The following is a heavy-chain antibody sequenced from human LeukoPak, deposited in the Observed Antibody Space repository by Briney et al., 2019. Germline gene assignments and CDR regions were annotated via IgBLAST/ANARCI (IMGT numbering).Heavy chain of an antibody. Sequence: PSETLSLTCAVYGGSFSGYYWSWIRQPPGKGLEWIGEINHSGSTNYNPSLKSRVTISVDTSKNQFSLKLSSVTAADTAVYYCARACSYGDRNYYYYMDVWGKGTTVTVSS. CDR2: INHSGST. D-gene: IGHD4-17*01. CDR3: ARACSYGDRNYYYYMDV. J-gene: IGHJ6*03. V-gene: IGHV4-34*01. CDR1: GGSFSGYY.